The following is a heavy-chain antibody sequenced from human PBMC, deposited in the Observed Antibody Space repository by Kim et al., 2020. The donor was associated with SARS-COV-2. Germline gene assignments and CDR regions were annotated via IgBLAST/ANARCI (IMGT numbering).Heavy chain of an antibody. J-gene: IGHJ6*02. D-gene: IGHD2-2*01. CDR3: AGGDQLPYYYYYGMDV. Sequence: ASVKVSCKASGYTFTGYYMHWVRQAPGQGLEWMGWINPNSGGTNYAQKFQGRVTMTRDTSISTAYMELSRLRSDDTAVYYCAGGDQLPYYYYYGMDVWGQGTTVTVSS. CDR2: INPNSGGT. V-gene: IGHV1-2*02. CDR1: GYTFTGYY.